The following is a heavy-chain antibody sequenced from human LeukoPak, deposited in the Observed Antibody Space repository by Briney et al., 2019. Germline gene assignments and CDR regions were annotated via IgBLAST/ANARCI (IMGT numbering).Heavy chain of an antibody. Sequence: PSETLSLTCAVYGGSFGGYYWSWIRQPPGKGLEWIGEINHSGSTNYNPSLKSRVTISVDTSKNQFSLKLSSVTAADTAVYYCARRYCSSTSCRAPYYYYYGMDVWGKGTTVTASS. CDR2: INHSGST. CDR3: ARRYCSSTSCRAPYYYYYGMDV. J-gene: IGHJ6*04. CDR1: GGSFGGYY. V-gene: IGHV4-34*01. D-gene: IGHD2-2*01.